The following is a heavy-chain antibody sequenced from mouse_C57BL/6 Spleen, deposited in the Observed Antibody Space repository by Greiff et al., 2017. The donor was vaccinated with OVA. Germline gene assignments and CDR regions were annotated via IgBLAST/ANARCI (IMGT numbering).Heavy chain of an antibody. CDR2: ISYDGSN. V-gene: IGHV3-6*01. Sequence: EVKLQESGPGLVKPSQSLSLTCSVTGYSITSGYYWNWIRQFPGNKLEWMGYISYDGSNNYNPSLKNRISITRDTSKNQFFLKLNSVTTEDTATYYCARGTGTDYFDYWGQGTTLTVSS. CDR1: GYSITSGYY. CDR3: ARGTGTDYFDY. D-gene: IGHD4-1*01. J-gene: IGHJ2*01.